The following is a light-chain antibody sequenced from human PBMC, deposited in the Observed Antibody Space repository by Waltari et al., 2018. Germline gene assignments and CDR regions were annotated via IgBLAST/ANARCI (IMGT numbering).Light chain of an antibody. J-gene: IGLJ1*01. CDR1: RSNIGRDNF. Sequence: QSDLTQPASVSGSPGQSVTIPCTGSRSNIGRDNFVSWYQQHPDKAPQLILSEVTRRPSGVSNRFSGSKSGNTASLTISGLQPEDEAEYFCCSYTLGGSYYVFGTGTKVAVL. V-gene: IGLV2-23*02. CDR3: CSYTLGGSYYV. CDR2: EVT.